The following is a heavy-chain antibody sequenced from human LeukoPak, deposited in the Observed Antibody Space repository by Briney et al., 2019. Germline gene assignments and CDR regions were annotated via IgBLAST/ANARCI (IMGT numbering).Heavy chain of an antibody. V-gene: IGHV3-66*01. CDR3: ARALPAASHTSFDY. CDR1: GFTVSSNY. Sequence: GGSLRLSCAASGFTVSSNYMSWVRQAPGKGLEWVSIIYSGGTTYYADSVKGRFTISKDISKNTVYLQMNNLRAEDTAVFYCARALPAASHTSFDYWGQGTRVTVSS. D-gene: IGHD2-2*01. J-gene: IGHJ4*02. CDR2: IYSGGTT.